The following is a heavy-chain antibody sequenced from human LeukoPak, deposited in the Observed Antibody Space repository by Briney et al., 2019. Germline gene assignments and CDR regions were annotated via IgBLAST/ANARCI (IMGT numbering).Heavy chain of an antibody. Sequence: GASVKVSCKASGYTFTGYYMHWVRQAPGQGLEWMGWIDPNSGGTNYAQKFQGRVTMTRDTSISTAYMELSSLGSDDTAVFYCARNYYDSRTYYSPGGYWGQGTLVTVSS. V-gene: IGHV1-2*02. CDR3: ARNYYDSRTYYSPGGY. CDR2: IDPNSGGT. D-gene: IGHD3-10*01. J-gene: IGHJ4*02. CDR1: GYTFTGYY.